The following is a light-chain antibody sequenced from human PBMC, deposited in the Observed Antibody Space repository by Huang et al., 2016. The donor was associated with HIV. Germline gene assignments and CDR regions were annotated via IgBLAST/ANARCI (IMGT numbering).Light chain of an antibody. V-gene: IGKV3-15*01. CDR3: QQYESWPPRT. CDR1: QSVRDK. Sequence: EIVMTQSPDTRSVSPGERATLSGRASQSVRDKLAWYQQKPGQAPRLLLHATSSRTAGVPAGFSGSGSGREFTLTISSLQSEDCGVYYCQQYESWPPRTFGGGTKVEIK. J-gene: IGKJ4*01. CDR2: ATS.